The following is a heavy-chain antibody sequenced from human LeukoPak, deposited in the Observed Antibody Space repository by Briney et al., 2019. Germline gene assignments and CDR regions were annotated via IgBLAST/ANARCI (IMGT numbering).Heavy chain of an antibody. CDR3: AIPYRYNWNSMDY. V-gene: IGHV1-24*01. D-gene: IGHD1-7*01. CDR1: GYTLTELS. Sequence: GSSVKVSCKVSGYTLTELSMHWVRQAPGKGLEWMGGFDPEDGETIYAQKFQGRVTMTEDTSTDTAYMGLSSLRSEDTAVYYCAIPYRYNWNSMDYWGQGTLVTVSS. J-gene: IGHJ4*02. CDR2: FDPEDGET.